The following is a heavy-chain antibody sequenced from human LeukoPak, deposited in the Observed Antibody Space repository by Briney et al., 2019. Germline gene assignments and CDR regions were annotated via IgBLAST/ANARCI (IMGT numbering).Heavy chain of an antibody. CDR3: ASRCGGNSDSCWFDP. CDR1: GGSFSGYY. Sequence: SQTLSLTCAVYGGSFSGYYWSWIRQRPGKGLEWIGEINHSGSTNYNPSLKSRVTISVDTSKNQFSLKLSSVTAADTAVYYCASRCGGNSDSCWFDPWGQGTLVTVSS. CDR2: INHSGST. D-gene: IGHD4-23*01. V-gene: IGHV4-34*01. J-gene: IGHJ5*02.